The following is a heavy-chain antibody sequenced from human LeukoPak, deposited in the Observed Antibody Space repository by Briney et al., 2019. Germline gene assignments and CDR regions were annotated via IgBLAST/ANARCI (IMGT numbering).Heavy chain of an antibody. D-gene: IGHD2-2*01. CDR3: AHGAMYQLDY. CDR2: IIGGAGST. CDR1: GFTFSNYG. V-gene: IGHV3-23*01. J-gene: IGHJ4*02. Sequence: GGSLRLSCAASGFTFSNYGMNWVRQAPGKGLEWVSGIIGGAGSTYYADSVKGRFTISGDNSKNTLFLQMNSLRAEDTAVYYCAHGAMYQLDYWGQGTLVIVSS.